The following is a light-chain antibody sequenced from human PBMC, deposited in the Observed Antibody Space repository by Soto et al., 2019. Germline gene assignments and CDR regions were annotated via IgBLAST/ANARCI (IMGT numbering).Light chain of an antibody. V-gene: IGLV2-8*01. CDR2: EVT. Sequence: QSALTQPPSASGSPGQSVTVSCTGTSSDIGAYNFVSWYQQHPGKAPKLMIYEVTKRPSGVPDRFSGSKSGNAAALTVSGLQAEDEADEYCSSYAGSNTLIFGGGTKLTVL. CDR1: SSDIGAYNF. CDR3: SSYAGSNTLI. J-gene: IGLJ2*01.